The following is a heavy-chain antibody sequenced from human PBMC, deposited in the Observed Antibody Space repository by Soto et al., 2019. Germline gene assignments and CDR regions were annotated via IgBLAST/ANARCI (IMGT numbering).Heavy chain of an antibody. J-gene: IGHJ4*02. CDR3: ARSVIEAAAEAADY. V-gene: IGHV3-30-3*01. D-gene: IGHD6-13*01. CDR1: GFTFSSYA. CDR2: ISYDGSNK. Sequence: QGQLVESGGGVVQPGRSLRLSCAASGFTFSSYAMHWVRQAPGKGLEWVAVISYDGSNKYYADSVKGRFTISRDNSKNTLYLQMNSLRAEDTAVYYCARSVIEAAAEAADYWGQGTLVTVSS.